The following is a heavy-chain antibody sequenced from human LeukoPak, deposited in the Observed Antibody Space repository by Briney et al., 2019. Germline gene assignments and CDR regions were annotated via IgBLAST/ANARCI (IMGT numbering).Heavy chain of an antibody. D-gene: IGHD3-16*02. V-gene: IGHV4-39*01. CDR3: ARKSIGLHDPVWGSYPHNWFDP. J-gene: IGHJ5*02. Sequence: SETLSLTCTVSGGSISSSSYYWGWIRQPPGKGLEWIGSIYYSGSTYYNPSLKSRVTISVDTSKNQFSLKLSSVTAADTAVYYCARKSIGLHDPVWGSYPHNWFDPWGQGTLVTVSS. CDR1: GGSISSSSYY. CDR2: IYYSGST.